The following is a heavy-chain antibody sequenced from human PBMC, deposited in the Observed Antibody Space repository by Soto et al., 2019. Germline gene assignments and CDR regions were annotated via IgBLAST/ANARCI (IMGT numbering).Heavy chain of an antibody. D-gene: IGHD3-3*01. J-gene: IGHJ3*01. CDR3: AREGILGLFDAYDL. Sequence: GASVKVSCKASVFTSSGVSLVRQAPGQRLEWMGWISTHNGNTIYAQKFQGRVIMTMDTSTTTVYMELRSLRPDDTAVYLCAREGILGLFDAYDLWGQGTMVTVSS. CDR2: ISTHNGNT. CDR1: VFTSSG. V-gene: IGHV1-18*04.